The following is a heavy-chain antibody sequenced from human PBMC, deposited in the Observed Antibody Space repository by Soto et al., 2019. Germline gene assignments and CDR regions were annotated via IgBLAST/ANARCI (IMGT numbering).Heavy chain of an antibody. CDR3: ARGTEYNWNVQDYYYYYYMDV. V-gene: IGHV3-11*01. CDR1: GFTFSDYY. Sequence: QVQLVESGGGLVKPGGSLRLSCAASGFTFSDYYMSWIRQAPGKGLEWVSYISSSGSTIYYADSVKGRFTISRDNAKNSLYLQMNSLRAEDTAVYYCARGTEYNWNVQDYYYYYYMDVWGKGTTVTVSS. J-gene: IGHJ6*03. D-gene: IGHD1-1*01. CDR2: ISSSGSTI.